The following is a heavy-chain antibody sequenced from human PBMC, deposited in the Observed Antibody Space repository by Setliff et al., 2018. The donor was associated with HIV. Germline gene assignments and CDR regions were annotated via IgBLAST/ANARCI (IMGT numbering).Heavy chain of an antibody. D-gene: IGHD2-8*02. J-gene: IGHJ6*03. CDR1: GESFSGFY. CDR3: ARVSITYWYSIPRDYYYYMDV. CDR2: INPSGSA. V-gene: IGHV4-34*01. Sequence: SETLSLTCAVYGESFSGFYWNWIRQPPGKGLEWIGEINPSGSANYNPSLNSRVTMSVDKSRNQFSLKVSSVTAADTAVYYCARVSITYWYSIPRDYYYYMDVWGEGTTVTVSS.